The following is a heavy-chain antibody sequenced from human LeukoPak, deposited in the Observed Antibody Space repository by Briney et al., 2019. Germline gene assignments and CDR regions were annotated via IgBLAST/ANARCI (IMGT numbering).Heavy chain of an antibody. CDR3: ARGIVVVPAAYFDY. CDR2: IYYSGST. V-gene: IGHV4-59*08. CDR1: GGSISSYY. D-gene: IGHD2-2*01. Sequence: PSETLSLTCTVSGGSISSYYWSWIRQPPGKGLEWIGYIYYSGSTYYNPSLKSRVTISVDTSKNQFSLKLSSVTAADTAVYYCARGIVVVPAAYFDYWGQGTLVTVSS. J-gene: IGHJ4*02.